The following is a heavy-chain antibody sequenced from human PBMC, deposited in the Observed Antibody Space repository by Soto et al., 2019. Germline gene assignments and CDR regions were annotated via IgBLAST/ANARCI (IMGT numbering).Heavy chain of an antibody. CDR2: IYYSGST. CDR3: ARDSLNLDP. V-gene: IGHV4-59*01. CDR1: GGSISSYY. J-gene: IGHJ5*02. Sequence: SETLSLTCTVSGGSISSYYWSWIRQPPGKGLEWIGYIYYSGSTNYNPSLKSRVTMSVDTSKNQFSLKLSSVTAADTAVYYCARDSLNLDPWGQGTLVTVSS.